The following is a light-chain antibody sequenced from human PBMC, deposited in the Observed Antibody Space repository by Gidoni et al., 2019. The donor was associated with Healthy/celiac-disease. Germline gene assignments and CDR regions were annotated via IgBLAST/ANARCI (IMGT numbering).Light chain of an antibody. CDR3: QAWDSSTRVV. CDR1: KLGDKY. J-gene: IGLJ1*01. V-gene: IGLV3-1*01. Sequence: SYELTQPPSVSVSPGQTASITCSGDKLGDKYACWYQQKTGQSPVLVIYQDSKRPSGIPERFSGSNSGNTATLTISGTQAMDEADYYCQAWDSSTRVVFGTWTKVTVL. CDR2: QDS.